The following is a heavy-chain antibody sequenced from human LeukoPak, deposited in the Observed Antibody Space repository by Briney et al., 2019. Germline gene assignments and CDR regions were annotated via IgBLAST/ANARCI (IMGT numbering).Heavy chain of an antibody. D-gene: IGHD6-19*01. CDR3: AKDRQWLANGMDV. V-gene: IGHV3-48*01. CDR1: GFTFSSYR. Sequence: GGSLRLSCAASGFTFSSYRMNWVRQAPGKGLEWVSYISSSSSTIYYADSVKGRFTISRDNSKNTLYLQMNSLRAEDTAVYYCAKDRQWLANGMDVWGQGTTVTVSS. J-gene: IGHJ6*02. CDR2: ISSSSSTI.